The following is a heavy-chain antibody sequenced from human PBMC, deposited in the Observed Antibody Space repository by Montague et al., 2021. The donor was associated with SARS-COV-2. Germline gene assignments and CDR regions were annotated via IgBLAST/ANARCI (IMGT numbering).Heavy chain of an antibody. CDR3: ARGEMATISESFDL. Sequence: SLRLSCAASGLTFSSYSMVWVRHAPGKGLECVSSITSSSDYIHYAVSVTGRFTIYIDNDRNSLYLLMNSLRAEDTAVYYCARGEMATISESFDLWGQGNMVTVSS. J-gene: IGHJ3*01. D-gene: IGHD5-24*01. CDR1: GLTFSSYS. CDR2: ITSSSDYI. V-gene: IGHV3-21*01.